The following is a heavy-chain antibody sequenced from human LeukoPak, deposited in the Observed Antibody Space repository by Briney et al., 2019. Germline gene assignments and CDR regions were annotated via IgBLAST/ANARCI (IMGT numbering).Heavy chain of an antibody. CDR2: IKQDGSEK. J-gene: IGHJ4*02. CDR1: GFTFSSYW. Sequence: GSLRLSSAASGFTFSSYWMSWVRQAPGKGLEWVANIKQDGSEKYYVDSVKGRFTISRDNAKNSLYLQMNSLRAEDTAVYYCAREVDYYDSSGYYSDYWGQGTLVTVSS. D-gene: IGHD3-22*01. CDR3: AREVDYYDSSGYYSDY. V-gene: IGHV3-7*01.